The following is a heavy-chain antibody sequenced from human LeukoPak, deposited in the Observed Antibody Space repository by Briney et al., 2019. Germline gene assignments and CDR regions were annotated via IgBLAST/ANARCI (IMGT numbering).Heavy chain of an antibody. Sequence: GRSLRLSCAASGFTFSLYGMHWVRQAPGKGLDWVAVISYHGNNEYYADSVKGRFTISRDNSKNKLYMQMNSLTAEDTAVYYCARCPESSGYYYELDSWGQGTLVTVSS. CDR1: GFTFSLYG. CDR3: ARCPESSGYYYELDS. CDR2: ISYHGNNE. V-gene: IGHV3-30*03. J-gene: IGHJ4*02. D-gene: IGHD3-22*01.